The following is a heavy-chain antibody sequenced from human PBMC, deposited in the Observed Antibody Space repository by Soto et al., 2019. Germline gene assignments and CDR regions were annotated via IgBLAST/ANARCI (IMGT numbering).Heavy chain of an antibody. J-gene: IGHJ4*02. CDR2: IYWDDDK. CDR3: AHRVRRAVFGLVTTTAIYFDF. Sequence: QITLNESGPTVVKPTETLTLTCTFSGFSLTTSGVGVGWVRQSPGKAPEWLAFIYWDDDKRYSTSLKSRLTITKDTSKNQVVLTMANVDPADTATYYCAHRVRRAVFGLVTTTAIYFDFWGQGTPVVVSS. CDR1: GFSLTTSGVG. D-gene: IGHD3-3*01. V-gene: IGHV2-5*02.